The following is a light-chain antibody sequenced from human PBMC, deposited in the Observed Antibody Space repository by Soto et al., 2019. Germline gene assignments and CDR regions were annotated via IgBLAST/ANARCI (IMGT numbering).Light chain of an antibody. J-gene: IGKJ1*01. CDR3: QQYGSSPRT. CDR2: GAF. CDR1: QSVGSK. V-gene: IGKV3-20*01. Sequence: EIVMTQSPATLSVSPGERVTLSCRASQSVGSKLAWYQQKPGQAPRLLIYGAFKRATGIPDRFSGSGSGTDFTLTISRMEPEDFAVYCCQQYGSSPRTFGQGTKVDIK.